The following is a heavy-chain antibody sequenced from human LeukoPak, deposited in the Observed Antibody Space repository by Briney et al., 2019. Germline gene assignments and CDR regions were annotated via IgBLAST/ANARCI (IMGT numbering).Heavy chain of an antibody. CDR3: AKALRRYSSGYYFDY. CDR2: ISGSGGST. V-gene: IGHV3-23*01. CDR1: GFTFSSYA. D-gene: IGHD3-22*01. J-gene: IGHJ4*02. Sequence: GGSLRLSCGASGFTFSSYAMSWVRQAPGKGLEWVSAISGSGGSTYYADSVKGRFTISRDNSKNTLYLQMNSLRAEDTAVYYCAKALRRYSSGYYFDYWGQGTLVTVSS.